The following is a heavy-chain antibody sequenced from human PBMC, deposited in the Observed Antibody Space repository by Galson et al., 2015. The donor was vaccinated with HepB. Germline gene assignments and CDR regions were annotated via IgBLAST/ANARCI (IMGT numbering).Heavy chain of an antibody. J-gene: IGHJ4*02. CDR2: ISYDGSNK. D-gene: IGHD2-2*02. V-gene: IGHV3-30*04. Sequence: SLRLSCAVSGFTFSSHAMHWVRQAPGKGLEWVAVISYDGSNKYYADSVKGRFTISRDNSKNTLYLQMNSLRAEDTAVYYCALGGYCSSTSCYMKGYFDYRGQGTLVTVSS. CDR1: GFTFSSHA. CDR3: ALGGYCSSTSCYMKGYFDY.